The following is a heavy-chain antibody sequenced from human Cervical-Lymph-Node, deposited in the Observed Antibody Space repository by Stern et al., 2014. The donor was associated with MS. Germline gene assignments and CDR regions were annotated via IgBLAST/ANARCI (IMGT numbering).Heavy chain of an antibody. CDR1: GFTFTGYA. D-gene: IGHD3-10*01. J-gene: IGHJ4*02. CDR3: AKTLMIRGWYYFDH. CDR2: INAGTGET. V-gene: IGHV1-3*01. Sequence: QVQLMQSGAEVKKPGASVKVSCKTSGFTFTGYAIHWVRQAPGQRLEWMGWINAGTGETKYSQKFQGKVTITRDTSASTAHMELSSLRSEDTAVYYCAKTLMIRGWYYFDHWGQGTLVTVSS.